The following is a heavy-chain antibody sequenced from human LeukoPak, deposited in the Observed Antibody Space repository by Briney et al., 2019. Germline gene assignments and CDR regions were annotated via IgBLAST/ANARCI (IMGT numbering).Heavy chain of an antibody. Sequence: KPSETLSLTCTGSGTSRSNSYWSRIRQPAGKGLEGIGHIQDRGSTIYNHSLGSRVTMSLDTPKNQFSLKLNSVTAADTAVYYCTRGQWLDVWDFWGQGPLVTVSS. V-gene: IGHV4-4*07. J-gene: IGHJ4*02. CDR1: GTSRSNSY. D-gene: IGHD6-19*01. CDR2: IQDRGST. CDR3: TRGQWLDVWDF.